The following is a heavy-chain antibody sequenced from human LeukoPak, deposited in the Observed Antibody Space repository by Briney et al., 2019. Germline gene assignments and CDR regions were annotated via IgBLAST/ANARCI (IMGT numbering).Heavy chain of an antibody. CDR1: GYTFTSYA. J-gene: IGHJ4*02. Sequence: GASVKVSCKASGYTFTSYAMHWVRQAPGQRLEWMGWINAGNGNTKYSQKFQGRVTITRDTSASTAYMELSSLRSEDTAVYYCADSGDSGDILTLRWGQGTLVTVSS. V-gene: IGHV1-3*01. CDR3: ADSGDSGDILTLR. CDR2: INAGNGNT. D-gene: IGHD3-9*01.